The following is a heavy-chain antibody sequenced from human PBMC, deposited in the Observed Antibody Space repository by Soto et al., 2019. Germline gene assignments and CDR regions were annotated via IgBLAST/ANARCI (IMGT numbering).Heavy chain of an antibody. Sequence: GGSLPISCSRSGFSLGSYPMSWVRQAPGKGLQWVSSISVSADNTYYAASARGQFNISTFRSKRTLYLQMNSLRGEDTAVYYCAKDGIRVIYMKHWVQVTSVTGS. J-gene: IGHJ1*01. CDR1: GFSLGSYP. V-gene: IGHV3-23*01. CDR3: AKDGIRVIYMKH. CDR2: ISVSADNT. D-gene: IGHD2-8*01.